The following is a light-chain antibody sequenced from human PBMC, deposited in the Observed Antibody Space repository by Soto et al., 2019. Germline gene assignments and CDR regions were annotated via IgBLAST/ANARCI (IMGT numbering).Light chain of an antibody. V-gene: IGKV3-20*01. J-gene: IGKJ1*01. Sequence: EIVLTQSPGTLSLSPGERATLSCRASQSVSSNYLAWYQQKPGQAPRLLIYGASSRATGIPARFSGSGSGTDFTLTISRLEPEDSAVYYCQQYNRSPSWTFGQGTKVEIK. CDR1: QSVSSNY. CDR3: QQYNRSPSWT. CDR2: GAS.